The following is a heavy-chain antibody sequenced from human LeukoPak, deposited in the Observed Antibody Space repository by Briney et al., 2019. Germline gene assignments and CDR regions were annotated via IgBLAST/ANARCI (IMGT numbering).Heavy chain of an antibody. J-gene: IGHJ5*02. Sequence: GGSLRLPCSASGFIFSPFCIIGAPQPPGRGLEWVASINEDGSEKYYVDSVKGRFTISRDNAKNSLYVEMNSLRGEDTAVYYCARGHYGDYAWGQGTLVTVSS. CDR2: INEDGSEK. CDR3: ARGHYGDYA. V-gene: IGHV3-7*01. D-gene: IGHD4-17*01. CDR1: GFIFSPFC.